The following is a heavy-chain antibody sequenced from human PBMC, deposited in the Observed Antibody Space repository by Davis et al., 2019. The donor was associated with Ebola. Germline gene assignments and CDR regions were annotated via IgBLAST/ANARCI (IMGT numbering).Heavy chain of an antibody. CDR1: GFTFSSYG. V-gene: IGHV3-30*03. J-gene: IGHJ4*02. CDR3: ARVSSGLDY. Sequence: GGSLRLSCAASGFTFSSYGMHWVRQAPGKGLEWVAVISYDGSNKYYADSVKGRFTISRDNAKNSLYLQMNSLRAEDTAVYYCARVSSGLDYWGQGTLVTVSS. CDR2: ISYDGSNK. D-gene: IGHD6-19*01.